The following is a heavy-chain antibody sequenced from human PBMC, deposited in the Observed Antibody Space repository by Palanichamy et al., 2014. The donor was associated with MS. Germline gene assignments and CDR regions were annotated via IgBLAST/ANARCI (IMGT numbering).Heavy chain of an antibody. Sequence: EVQLLESGGGLVQPGGSLRLSCAASGFTFSSYVMSWVRQAPGKGLEWVSAISGSGGSTYYADSVKGRFTISRDNSKNTLYLQMNSLRAEDTAVYYCAKVYDNSGYKQRTFDYWGQGTLVTVSS. CDR2: ISGSGGST. V-gene: IGHV3-23*01. D-gene: IGHD3-22*01. CDR1: GFTFSSYV. CDR3: AKVYDNSGYKQRTFDY. J-gene: IGHJ4*02.